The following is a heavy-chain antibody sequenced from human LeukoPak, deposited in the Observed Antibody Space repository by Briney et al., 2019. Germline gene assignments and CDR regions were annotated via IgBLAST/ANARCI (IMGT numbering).Heavy chain of an antibody. J-gene: IGHJ6*02. CDR1: GGSISSYY. CDR3: ARSLPLRSSDWLPPPLYYYYGMDV. V-gene: IGHV4-59*01. Sequence: SETLSLTCTVSGGSISSYYWSWIRQPPGKGLEWIGYIYYSGGTNYNPSLKSRVTISVDTSKNQFSLKLSSVTAADTAVYYCARSLPLRSSDWLPPPLYYYYGMDVWGQGTTVTVSS. CDR2: IYYSGGT. D-gene: IGHD3-9*01.